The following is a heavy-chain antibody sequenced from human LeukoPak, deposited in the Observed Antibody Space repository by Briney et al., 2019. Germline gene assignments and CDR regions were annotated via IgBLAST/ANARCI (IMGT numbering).Heavy chain of an antibody. Sequence: PSETLSLTCTVSGGSISSYYWSWIRQPAGKGLEWIGRIYTSGSTSYNPSPKSRVTMSVDTSKNQFSLKLSSVTAADTAVYYCARELRGSSHQYYYYYYYMDVWGKGTTVTVSS. D-gene: IGHD6-6*01. CDR3: ARELRGSSHQYYYYYYYMDV. J-gene: IGHJ6*03. CDR2: IYTSGST. CDR1: GGSISSYY. V-gene: IGHV4-4*07.